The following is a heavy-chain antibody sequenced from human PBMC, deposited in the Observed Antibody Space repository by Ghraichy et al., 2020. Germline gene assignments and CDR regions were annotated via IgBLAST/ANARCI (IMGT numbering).Heavy chain of an antibody. D-gene: IGHD1-26*01. CDR1: GGSISSYY. Sequence: SETLSLTCTVSGGSISSYYWSWIRQPPGKGLEWIGYIYYSGSTNYNPSLKSRVTISVDTSKNQFSLKLSSVTAADTAVYYCAGVLGGAHDAFDIWGQGTMVTVSS. CDR2: IYYSGST. V-gene: IGHV4-59*01. CDR3: AGVLGGAHDAFDI. J-gene: IGHJ3*02.